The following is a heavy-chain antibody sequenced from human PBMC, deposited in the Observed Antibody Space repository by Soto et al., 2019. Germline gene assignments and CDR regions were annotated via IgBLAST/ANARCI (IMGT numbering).Heavy chain of an antibody. CDR3: ARSYSSSWSDNLEPTKNYYGMEV. D-gene: IGHD6-13*01. CDR2: IYPGDSDT. J-gene: IGHJ6*02. CDR1: LYSFASYW. V-gene: IGHV5-51*01. Sequence: SLKISCQCSLYSFASYWIRWVRHLPWKCLECMWIIYPGDSDTRYSPSFQGQVTISADKSISTAYLQWSSLKASDTAMYYCARSYSSSWSDNLEPTKNYYGMEVWGQGTTVTVSS.